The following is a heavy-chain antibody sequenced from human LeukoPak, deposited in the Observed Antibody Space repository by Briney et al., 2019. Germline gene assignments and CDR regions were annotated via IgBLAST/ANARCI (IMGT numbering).Heavy chain of an antibody. CDR1: GYTFTSYG. V-gene: IGHV1-18*01. CDR3: ARGRGTLGATTGNGFDY. J-gene: IGHJ4*02. CDR2: ISAYNGNT. Sequence: ASVTVSCTASGYTFTSYGFSWGRQAPGQGLEWMGWISAYNGNTNYAQKLQGRVTMTTDTSTSTAYMELRSLRSDDTAVYYCARGRGTLGATTGNGFDYWGQGTLVTVSS. D-gene: IGHD1-26*01.